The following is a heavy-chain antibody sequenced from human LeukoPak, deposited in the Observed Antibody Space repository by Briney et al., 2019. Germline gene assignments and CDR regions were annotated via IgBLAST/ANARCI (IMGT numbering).Heavy chain of an antibody. J-gene: IGHJ4*02. D-gene: IGHD5-18*01. CDR2: IYYSGST. Sequence: SEALSLTCTVSGGSITSYYWSWIRQPPGKGPEWIGYIYYSGSTNYNPSLKSRVTISVDTSKNQFSLKLSSVTAADTAVYYCARSYSYGPFDYWGQGTLVTVSS. CDR3: ARSYSYGPFDY. V-gene: IGHV4-59*01. CDR1: GGSITSYY.